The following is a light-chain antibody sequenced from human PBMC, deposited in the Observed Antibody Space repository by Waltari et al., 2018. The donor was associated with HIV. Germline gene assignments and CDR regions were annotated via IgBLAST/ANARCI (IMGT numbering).Light chain of an antibody. V-gene: IGLV2-14*03. Sequence: NISCTGISTDSRFYQYVSWYQQYPGKIPRLIIFDINNRPSGVSDHFSGSRSGNSASLTFSGLQSGDEAHYYCASNRLDYTLIFGGGTKLTVL. J-gene: IGLJ2*01. CDR3: ASNRLDYTLI. CDR2: DIN. CDR1: STDSRFYQY.